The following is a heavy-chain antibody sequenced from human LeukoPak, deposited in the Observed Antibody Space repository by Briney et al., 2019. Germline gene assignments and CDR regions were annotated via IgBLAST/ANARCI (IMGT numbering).Heavy chain of an antibody. CDR2: INHSGST. CDR1: GGSFSGYY. D-gene: IGHD3-3*01. J-gene: IGHJ3*02. CDR3: ARGQITIFGVVDPSRDAFDI. Sequence: MPSETLSLTCAVYGGSFSGYYWSWIRQPPGKGPEWIGEINHSGSTNYNPSLKSRVTISVDTSKNQFSLKLSSVTAADTAVYYCARGQITIFGVVDPSRDAFDIWGQGTMVTVSS. V-gene: IGHV4-34*01.